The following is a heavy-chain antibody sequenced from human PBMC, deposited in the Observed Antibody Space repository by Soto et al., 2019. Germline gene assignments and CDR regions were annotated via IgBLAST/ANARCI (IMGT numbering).Heavy chain of an antibody. CDR3: AKSSATSSVLSCFRSSAMDV. D-gene: IGHD1-1*01. V-gene: IGHV3-23*01. CDR2: VSGSGGST. J-gene: IGHJ6*02. CDR1: AFTFSTYA. Sequence: EVQLLESGGGFVQPGGSLRLSCAASAFTFSTYAMTWVRQAPGKGLEWVSSVSGSGGSTYYADSVKGWFTISRDNSENTLYLHINRPRAEDSAVYFCAKSSATSSVLSCFRSSAMDVWGPGTTVTVSS.